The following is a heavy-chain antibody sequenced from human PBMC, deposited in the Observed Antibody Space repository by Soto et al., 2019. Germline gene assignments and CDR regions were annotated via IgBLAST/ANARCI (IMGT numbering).Heavy chain of an antibody. D-gene: IGHD6-19*01. J-gene: IGHJ4*02. CDR1: GFTFYRYD. CDR2: ISGSGGRI. V-gene: IGHV3-23*02. Sequence: EVQLLESGGGLVQPGGSLRLSCAASGFTFYRYDMFWVRQTPRRGLEWVSFISGSGGRIEYGDFVRGRFTGSRDNAEDTLYLQMNTLASDDTGVYYCVRRGSETGWYFDQWGQGTLVVVSS. CDR3: VRRGSETGWYFDQ.